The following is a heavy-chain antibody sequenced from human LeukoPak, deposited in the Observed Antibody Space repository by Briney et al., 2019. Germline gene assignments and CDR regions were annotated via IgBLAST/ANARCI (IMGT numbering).Heavy chain of an antibody. V-gene: IGHV3-23*01. CDR3: ARAWDIVVVVAATPIGY. D-gene: IGHD2-15*01. J-gene: IGHJ4*02. Sequence: PGGSLRLSCAASGFTFDDYGMSWVRQAPGKGLEWVSAISGSGGSTYCADSVKGRFTISRDNSKNTLYLQMDSLRAEDTAVYYCARAWDIVVVVAATPIGYWGQGTLVTVSS. CDR1: GFTFDDYG. CDR2: ISGSGGST.